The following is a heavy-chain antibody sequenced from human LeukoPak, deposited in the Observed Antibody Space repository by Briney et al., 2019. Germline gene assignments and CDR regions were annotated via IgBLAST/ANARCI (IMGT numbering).Heavy chain of an antibody. J-gene: IGHJ4*02. CDR2: INPKSGAT. CDR3: ATSYALGSYLF. D-gene: IGHD3-10*01. V-gene: IGHV1-2*02. CDR1: GYTFTDYY. Sequence: ASVKVSCKASGYTFTDYYMHWVRQAPGQGLEWMGWINPKSGATKYAQEFQGRVAVTRDTSIRTADMELSSLRSDDTAVYYCATSYALGSYLFWGQGTLVTVSS.